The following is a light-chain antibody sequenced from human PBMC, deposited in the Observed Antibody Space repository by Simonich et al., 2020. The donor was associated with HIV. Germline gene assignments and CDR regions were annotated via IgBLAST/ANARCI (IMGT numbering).Light chain of an antibody. J-gene: IGKJ1*01. CDR1: QSVSSN. CDR3: QQYNNWPRT. CDR2: GAS. V-gene: IGKV3-15*01. Sequence: EIVMTQSPATLSVSPGERATPSCRPSQSVSSNLAWYQQKPGQAPRLLSYGASTRATGIPARFSGSGSGTEFTLTISSMQSEDFAVYYCQQYNNWPRTFGQGTKVEIK.